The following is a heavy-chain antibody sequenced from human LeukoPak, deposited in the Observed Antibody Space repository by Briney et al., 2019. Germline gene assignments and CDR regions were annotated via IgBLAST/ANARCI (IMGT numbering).Heavy chain of an antibody. CDR1: GFTFGSCS. Sequence: GGSLRLSCAASGFTFGSCSMYWVRQAPGKGLEWVAVISYDGSDKYFADSVKGRFTISRDSSKNTLDLEMNSLRTEDTAVYYCARITCSSSSCYSQRFDYWGQGTLVTVSS. CDR3: ARITCSSSSCYSQRFDY. V-gene: IGHV3-30-3*01. CDR2: ISYDGSDK. D-gene: IGHD2-2*01. J-gene: IGHJ4*02.